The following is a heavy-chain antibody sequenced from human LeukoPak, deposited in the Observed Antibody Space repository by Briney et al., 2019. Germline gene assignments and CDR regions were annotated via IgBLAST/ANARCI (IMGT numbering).Heavy chain of an antibody. Sequence: SETLSLTCSVSSVSINGYYWSWIRQSAGKGLEWLGRFYFSGSSDYNASLKSRFSMSIDTSQNHFYLRLTSVTAADTGVYFCAREVNEKHDAFDMWGQGTMVAVSS. CDR3: AREVNEKHDAFDM. D-gene: IGHD2-8*01. J-gene: IGHJ3*02. V-gene: IGHV4-4*07. CDR1: SVSINGYY. CDR2: FYFSGSS.